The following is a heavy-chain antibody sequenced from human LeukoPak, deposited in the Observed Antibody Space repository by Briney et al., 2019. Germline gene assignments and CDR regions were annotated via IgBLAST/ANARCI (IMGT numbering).Heavy chain of an antibody. J-gene: IGHJ4*02. CDR3: ARCITIFGVVISRPLDY. D-gene: IGHD3-3*01. Sequence: PSETLSLTCAVYGGSFSGYYWRWIRQPPGKGLEWIGDINHSGSTNYNPSLKSRVTISVDTSKNKFSLKLSSVTAADTAVYYCARCITIFGVVISRPLDYWGQGTLVTVSS. V-gene: IGHV4-34*01. CDR2: INHSGST. CDR1: GGSFSGYY.